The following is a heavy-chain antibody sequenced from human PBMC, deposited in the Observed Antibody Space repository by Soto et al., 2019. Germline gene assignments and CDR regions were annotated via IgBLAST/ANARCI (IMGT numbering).Heavy chain of an antibody. D-gene: IGHD2-15*01. CDR2: ISYSGSN. Sequence: SETLSLTCTVSGGSISSYSWSWIRQPPGKGLEYIGYISYSGSNDYNSSLQSRVTISGDTSKNQVSLKLTSVTAADTAVYYCARTGYCSGGGCSIYSYYYMDVWGKGTTVTVSS. V-gene: IGHV4-59*01. CDR3: ARTGYCSGGGCSIYSYYYMDV. CDR1: GGSISSYS. J-gene: IGHJ6*03.